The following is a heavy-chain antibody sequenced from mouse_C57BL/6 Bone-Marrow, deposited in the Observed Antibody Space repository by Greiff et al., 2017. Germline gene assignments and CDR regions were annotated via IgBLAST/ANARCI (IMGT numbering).Heavy chain of an antibody. CDR2: ISDGGSYT. Sequence: EVQWVESGGGLVKPGGSLKLSCAASGFTFSSYAMSWVRQTPEKRLEWVATISDGGSYTYYPDNVKGRFTISRDNAKNNLYLQMSQLKSEDTAMYYCARPHYYGSRGDYWGQGTSVTVSS. V-gene: IGHV5-4*01. CDR3: ARPHYYGSRGDY. J-gene: IGHJ4*01. D-gene: IGHD1-1*01. CDR1: GFTFSSYA.